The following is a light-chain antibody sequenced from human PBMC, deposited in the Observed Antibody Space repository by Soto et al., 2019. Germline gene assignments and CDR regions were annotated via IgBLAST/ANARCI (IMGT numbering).Light chain of an antibody. V-gene: IGKV1-12*01. CDR2: AAS. Sequence: DIQMTQSPSSVSASVGDRVTITCRASQGISSWLDWYQHKPGTAPKLLIYAASSLQSGVPPRFSGSGSGTDFTLTISSLQPEDFATYYCQQANSFPYTFGQGTKVEIK. J-gene: IGKJ2*01. CDR3: QQANSFPYT. CDR1: QGISSW.